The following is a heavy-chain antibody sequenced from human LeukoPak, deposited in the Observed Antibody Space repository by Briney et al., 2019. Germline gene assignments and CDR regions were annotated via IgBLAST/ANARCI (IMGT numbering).Heavy chain of an antibody. D-gene: IGHD3-10*01. CDR1: GFTVSSNY. CDR3: ARDLGGVSEGD. J-gene: IGHJ4*02. CDR2: IYSGGST. V-gene: IGHV3-53*01. Sequence: RGSLRLSCAASGFTVSSNYMSWVRQTPGKGLEWVSVIYSGGSTYYADSVKGRFTISRDNSKNTLYLQMNSLRAEDTAVYYCARDLGGVSEGDWGQGTLVTVSS.